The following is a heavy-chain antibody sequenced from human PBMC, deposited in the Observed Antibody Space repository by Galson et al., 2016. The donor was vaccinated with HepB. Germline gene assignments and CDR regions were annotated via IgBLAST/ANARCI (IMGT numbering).Heavy chain of an antibody. D-gene: IGHD6-6*01. V-gene: IGHV3-23*01. CDR1: GITFSNYV. Sequence: SLRLSCAASGITFSNYVMSWVRRAPGKGLEWVSDISGSGDVTYYVDSVRGRFTISRDNSRNTLYLQMNSLRAEDTAVYYCAKDPHKYSSSSDCYFYYWGQGILVTVSS. CDR3: AKDPHKYSSSSDCYFYY. J-gene: IGHJ4*02. CDR2: ISGSGDVT.